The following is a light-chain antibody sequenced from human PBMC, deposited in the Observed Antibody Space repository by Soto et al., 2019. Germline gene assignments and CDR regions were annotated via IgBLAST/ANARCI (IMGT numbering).Light chain of an antibody. V-gene: IGLV2-14*01. CDR3: SSYTSRTTHV. J-gene: IGLJ1*01. CDR2: AVT. CDR1: SSDVGGYDY. Sequence: QSVLTQPASVSGSPGQSITISCTGTSSDVGGYDYVSWYQQYLGKAPKLMIYAVTNRPSGVSNRFSGSKSGNTASLTISGLQAEDEADYYCSSYTSRTTHVSGTGTKVTV.